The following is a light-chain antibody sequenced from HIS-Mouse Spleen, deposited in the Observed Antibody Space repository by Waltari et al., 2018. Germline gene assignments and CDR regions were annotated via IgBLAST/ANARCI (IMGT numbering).Light chain of an antibody. Sequence: QSVLTQPPSASGTPGQRVTISCSGSRANIGSNTVTWYQQLPGTAPKLLIDSNNQRPSGVPDRFSGSKSGTSASLAISGLQSEDEADYYCAAWDDSLNGWVFGGGTKLTVL. CDR1: RANIGSNT. CDR2: SNN. J-gene: IGLJ3*02. CDR3: AAWDDSLNGWV. V-gene: IGLV1-44*01.